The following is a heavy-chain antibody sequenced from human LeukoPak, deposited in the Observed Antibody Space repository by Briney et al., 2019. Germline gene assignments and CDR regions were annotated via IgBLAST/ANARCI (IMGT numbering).Heavy chain of an antibody. CDR1: GGSFSGYY. CDR2: IYYSGTT. Sequence: PSETLSLTCAVYGGSFSGYYWSWIRQPPGKGLEWIGYIYYSGTTNYTPSLKSRVTISVDTSKTQFSLKLSSVTAADTAVYYCARYAYDSSGYYSFDYWGQGTLVTVSS. J-gene: IGHJ4*02. V-gene: IGHV4-59*01. D-gene: IGHD3-22*01. CDR3: ARYAYDSSGYYSFDY.